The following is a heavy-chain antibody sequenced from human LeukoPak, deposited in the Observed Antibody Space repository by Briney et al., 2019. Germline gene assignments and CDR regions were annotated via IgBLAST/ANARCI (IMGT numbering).Heavy chain of an antibody. D-gene: IGHD2-2*01. V-gene: IGHV4-34*01. CDR1: GESFSGYY. CDR3: ARHAGGCSSTSCYWAAVEYYFDY. Sequence: SETLSLTCAVYGESFSGYYWSWIRQPPGKGLEWIGEINHSGSASYNPSLKSRVIMSADTSKNQFSLKLSSVTAADTAVYYCARHAGGCSSTSCYWAAVEYYFDYWGQGTLVTVSS. J-gene: IGHJ4*02. CDR2: INHSGSA.